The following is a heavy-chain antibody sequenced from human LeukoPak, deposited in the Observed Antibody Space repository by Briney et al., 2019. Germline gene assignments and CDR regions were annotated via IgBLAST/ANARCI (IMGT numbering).Heavy chain of an antibody. D-gene: IGHD3-22*01. V-gene: IGHV4-31*03. Sequence: PSETLSLTCTVFGGSISSGDYYWTWIRQHPGKGLEWIGYTYYSGSTYYNPSLKSRVTISVDTSKNQFSLKLSSVTAADTALYYCARGYESSGYYYYFDSWGQGTLVTVSS. CDR3: ARGYESSGYYYYFDS. CDR1: GGSISSGDYY. J-gene: IGHJ4*02. CDR2: TYYSGST.